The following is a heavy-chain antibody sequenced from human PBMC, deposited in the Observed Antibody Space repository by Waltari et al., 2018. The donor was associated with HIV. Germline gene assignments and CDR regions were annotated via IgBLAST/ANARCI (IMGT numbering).Heavy chain of an antibody. Sequence: QVQLKQWGAGVLKPSETLSLTCAVYSESFSGNYWSWIRQPPGKGLEWIGEVNHSGSTNYNPSRKSRVTMSIDTAKKAFSLRLTSVTAADTALYYCARMPILGYGSYAFDSWGQGTLVTVSS. CDR1: SESFSGNY. CDR3: ARMPILGYGSYAFDS. D-gene: IGHD6-13*01. V-gene: IGHV4-34*01. J-gene: IGHJ4*02. CDR2: VNHSGST.